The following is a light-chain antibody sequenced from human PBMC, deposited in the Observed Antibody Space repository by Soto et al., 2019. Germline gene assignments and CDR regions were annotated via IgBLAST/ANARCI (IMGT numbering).Light chain of an antibody. V-gene: IGKV1-5*03. CDR3: QHYNSYSEA. Sequence: DIQMTQSPSTLSGSVGDRVTITCRASQTIRSWLAWYQQKPGKAPKLLIYKASSLESGVPSRFSGSGSGTEITLTISSLQPDDFATYYCQHYNSYSEAFGQGTKVDIK. CDR1: QTIRSW. CDR2: KAS. J-gene: IGKJ1*01.